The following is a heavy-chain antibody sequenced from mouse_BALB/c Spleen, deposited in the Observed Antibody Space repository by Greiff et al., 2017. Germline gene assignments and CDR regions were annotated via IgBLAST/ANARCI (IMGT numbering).Heavy chain of an antibody. V-gene: IGHV5-12-2*01. J-gene: IGHJ4*01. Sequence: EVKLVESGGGLVQPGGSLTLSCAASGFTFSSYTMSWVRQTPEKRLEWVAYISNGCGSTYYPDTVKGRFTISRDNAKNTLYLQMSSLKSEDTAMYYCAREGYDGRGFYYAMDYWGQGTSVTVSS. CDR2: ISNGCGST. CDR3: AREGYDGRGFYYAMDY. CDR1: GFTFSSYT. D-gene: IGHD2-3*01.